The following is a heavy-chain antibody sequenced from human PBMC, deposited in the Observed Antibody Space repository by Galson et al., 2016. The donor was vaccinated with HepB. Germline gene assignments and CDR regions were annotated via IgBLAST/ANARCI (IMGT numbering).Heavy chain of an antibody. Sequence: SLRLSCAASGFTFSTYWMHWVRQAPGKGLVWVSRINSDDTMTSYADSVKGRFTISRDNAKNTLYMRMNSLRAEDTAVYYCARESPPTAGAFDIWGQGTMVTVSS. D-gene: IGHD4-17*01. CDR2: INSDDTMT. J-gene: IGHJ3*02. CDR1: GFTFSTYW. V-gene: IGHV3-74*01. CDR3: ARESPPTAGAFDI.